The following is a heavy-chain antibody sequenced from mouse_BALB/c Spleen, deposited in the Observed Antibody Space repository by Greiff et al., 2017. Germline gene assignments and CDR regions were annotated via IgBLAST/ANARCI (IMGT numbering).Heavy chain of an antibody. J-gene: IGHJ3*01. Sequence: EVQVVESGGGLVKPGGSLKLSCAASGFTFSDYYMYWVRQTPEKRLEWVATISDGGSYTYYPDSVKGRFTISRDNAKNNLYLQMSSLKSEDTAMYYCARVIYYDTLFAYWGQGTLVTVSA. CDR1: GFTFSDYY. CDR3: ARVIYYDTLFAY. CDR2: ISDGGSYT. V-gene: IGHV5-4*02. D-gene: IGHD2-4*01.